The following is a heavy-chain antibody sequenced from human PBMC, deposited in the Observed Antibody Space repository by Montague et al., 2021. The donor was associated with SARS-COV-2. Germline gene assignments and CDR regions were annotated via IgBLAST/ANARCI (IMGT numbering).Heavy chain of an antibody. CDR2: IFYTGST. CDR1: GDSINSYY. J-gene: IGHJ6*02. D-gene: IGHD6-19*01. CDR3: ARQAVGSYFYYGVDV. Sequence: SETLSLTCTVSGDSINSYYWNWIRQPPGKGLEWIGYIFYTGSTNYNPSLKSRVTISLDTSKNQFSLKVTSVTAADTAVYYCARQAVGSYFYYGVDVWGQGTTVTVSS. V-gene: IGHV4-59*12.